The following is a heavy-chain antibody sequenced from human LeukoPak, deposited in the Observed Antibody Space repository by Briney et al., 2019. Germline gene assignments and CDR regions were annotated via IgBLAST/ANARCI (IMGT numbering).Heavy chain of an antibody. Sequence: TSETLSLTCTVSGGSISNYYWSWTRQPPGKGLEWIGYIYYSGSTNYNPSLGSRVTISVDTSKNQVSLKLGSVTAADTAVYYCARHWSGSGDYYPFDYWGQGTLVTVSS. V-gene: IGHV4-59*08. CDR2: IYYSGST. D-gene: IGHD3-10*01. CDR3: ARHWSGSGDYYPFDY. CDR1: GGSISNYY. J-gene: IGHJ4*02.